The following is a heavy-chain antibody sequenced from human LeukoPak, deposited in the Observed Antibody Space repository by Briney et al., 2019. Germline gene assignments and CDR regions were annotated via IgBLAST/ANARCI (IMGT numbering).Heavy chain of an antibody. CDR3: AKTGGPWD. D-gene: IGHD7-27*01. Sequence: PGGSLRLSCSASGFTFSSSAMHWVRQAPGKGLEYVSAISSNGGSTYHADSVRGRFTISRDSSKNTLYLQMNSLRVEDTAAYYCAKTGGPWDWGQGTLVTVSS. V-gene: IGHV3-64D*08. J-gene: IGHJ4*02. CDR1: GFTFSSSA. CDR2: ISSNGGST.